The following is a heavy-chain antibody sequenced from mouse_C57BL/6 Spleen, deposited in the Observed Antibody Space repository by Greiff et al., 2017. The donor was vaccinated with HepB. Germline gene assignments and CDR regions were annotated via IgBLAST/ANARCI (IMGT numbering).Heavy chain of an antibody. J-gene: IGHJ2*01. V-gene: IGHV5-9-1*02. Sequence: EVQRVESGEGLVKPGGSLKLSCAASGFTFSSYAMSWVRQTPEKRLEWVAYISSGGDYIYYADTVKGRFTISRDNARNTLYLQMSSLKSEDTAMYYCTRGAYSNPFDYWGQGTTLTVSS. CDR1: GFTFSSYA. CDR2: ISSGGDYI. CDR3: TRGAYSNPFDY. D-gene: IGHD2-5*01.